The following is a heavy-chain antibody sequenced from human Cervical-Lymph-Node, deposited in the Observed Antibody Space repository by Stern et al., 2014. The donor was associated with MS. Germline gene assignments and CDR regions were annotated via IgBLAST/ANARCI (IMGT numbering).Heavy chain of an antibody. J-gene: IGHJ4*02. V-gene: IGHV3-15*01. CDR2: IKSKTDGGTT. CDR1: GFTFSNAW. Sequence: EVHLVESGGGLVKPGGSLRLSCAASGFTFSNAWMSWVRQAPGKGLEWVGRIKSKTDGGTTDYAAPVKGRFTISRDDSKNTLYLQMNSLKPEDTAVYYCTTDWWFTVTTFDYWGQGTLVTVSS. D-gene: IGHD4-17*01. CDR3: TTDWWFTVTTFDY.